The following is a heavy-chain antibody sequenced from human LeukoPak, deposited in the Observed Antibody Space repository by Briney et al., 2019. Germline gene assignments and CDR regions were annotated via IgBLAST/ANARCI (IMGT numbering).Heavy chain of an antibody. CDR3: ARVTRYDILAGGPSSLWFDP. J-gene: IGHJ5*02. V-gene: IGHV1-18*01. D-gene: IGHD3-9*01. CDR1: GYTFTSYG. Sequence: ASVRVCFKASGYTFTSYGISWLRQAPRQGREWMGWISAYNDNTNYAQKVQGRVTMPTDPSTSTASMELRSLRSDETAGCNCARVTRYDILAGGPSSLWFDPWGQGTLVTVSS. CDR2: ISAYNDNT.